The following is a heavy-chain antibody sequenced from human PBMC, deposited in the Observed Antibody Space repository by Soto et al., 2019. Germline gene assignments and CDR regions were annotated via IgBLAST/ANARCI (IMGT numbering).Heavy chain of an antibody. CDR2: IYYSGST. J-gene: IGHJ5*02. D-gene: IGHD3-3*01. Sequence: QVQLQESGPGLVKPSETLSLTCTVSGGSISSYYWSWIRQPPGKGLEWIGYIYYSGSTNYKPSLMSQVTISVDTYKNRFSLKLSSVTAADTAVYYCARAPVVRLLEWLPPPHWFDPWGQGTLVTVSS. CDR1: GGSISSYY. CDR3: ARAPVVRLLEWLPPPHWFDP. V-gene: IGHV4-59*01.